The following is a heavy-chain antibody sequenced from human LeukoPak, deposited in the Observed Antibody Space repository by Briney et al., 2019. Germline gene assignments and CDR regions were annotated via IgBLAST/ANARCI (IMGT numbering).Heavy chain of an antibody. D-gene: IGHD4-23*01. Sequence: GGSLRLSCAASGFTFSSYEMHWVRQAPGKGLEWISYISSSDSTIYYADSVKDRFTISRDNAKNSLYLQMNSLRAEDTAVYYCARDYGGSSPFDSWGQGTLVTVSS. V-gene: IGHV3-48*03. CDR1: GFTFSSYE. CDR2: ISSSDSTI. J-gene: IGHJ4*02. CDR3: ARDYGGSSPFDS.